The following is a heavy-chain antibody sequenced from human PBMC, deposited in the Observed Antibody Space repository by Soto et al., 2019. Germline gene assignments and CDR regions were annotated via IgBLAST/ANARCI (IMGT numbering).Heavy chain of an antibody. V-gene: IGHV1-3*01. Sequence: QVQFVQSGAEVMKPGASVKVSCKASGYTFSDYAVHWVRQAHGQRPEWMGWINAGNGNTKYSQKLQGRVTITRDTAASTDHLEMNSLTSEDTALYSCTRSPVRPSGGRICPFYYWGQGTLITVSS. CDR1: GYTFSDYA. J-gene: IGHJ4*02. CDR2: INAGNGNT. CDR3: TRSPVRPSGGRICPFYY. D-gene: IGHD3-16*01.